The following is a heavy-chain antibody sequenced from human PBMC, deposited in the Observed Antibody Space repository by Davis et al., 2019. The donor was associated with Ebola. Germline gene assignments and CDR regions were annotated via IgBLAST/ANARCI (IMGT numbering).Heavy chain of an antibody. Sequence: GGSLRLSCAASGFTFSSYAMSWVRQAPGKGLEWVSAISGSGGSTYYARSVKGRFTISRDNSKNTLHLQMNGLRAEDTAVYYCAAEGRSSRPGYWGQGTLVTVSS. V-gene: IGHV3-23*01. J-gene: IGHJ4*02. CDR3: AAEGRSSRPGY. CDR1: GFTFSSYA. CDR2: ISGSGGST. D-gene: IGHD3-10*01.